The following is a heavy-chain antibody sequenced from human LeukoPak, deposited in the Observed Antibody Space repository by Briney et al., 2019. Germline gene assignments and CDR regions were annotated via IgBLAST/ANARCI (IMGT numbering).Heavy chain of an antibody. V-gene: IGHV3-30*02. Sequence: PGGSLRLSCAASGFTFRSYGMHWVRQAPGKGLEWVAYIRFDGTTKYYTDSVKGRFTISRDTSHNTLYLEMNSLRPNDTAVYYCAKGKWLAHFDYWGQGTLVTVSS. CDR1: GFTFRSYG. J-gene: IGHJ4*02. CDR3: AKGKWLAHFDY. D-gene: IGHD6-19*01. CDR2: IRFDGTTK.